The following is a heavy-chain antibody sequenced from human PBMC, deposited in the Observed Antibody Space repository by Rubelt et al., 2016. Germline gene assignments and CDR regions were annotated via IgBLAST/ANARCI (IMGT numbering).Heavy chain of an antibody. CDR3: ARRFRYFDWFDY. CDR1: GGSFSGYY. D-gene: IGHD3-9*01. J-gene: IGHJ4*02. CDR2: INHSGST. Sequence: QVQLQQWGAGLLKPSETLSLTCAVYGGSFSGYYWSWIRQPPGKGLEWLGEINHSGSTNYNPSLTIRVTLSLDTPKNQSSLKLSLVIAADTAVYYCARRFRYFDWFDYWGQGTLVTVSS. V-gene: IGHV4-34*01.